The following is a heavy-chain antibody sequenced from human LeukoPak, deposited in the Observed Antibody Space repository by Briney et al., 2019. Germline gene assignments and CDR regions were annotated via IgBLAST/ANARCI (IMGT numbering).Heavy chain of an antibody. CDR2: IIPIFGTA. CDR3: ARAGYCSSTSCSHYYYYYYMDV. V-gene: IGHV1-69*01. CDR1: GGTFSSYA. D-gene: IGHD2-2*01. J-gene: IGHJ6*03. Sequence: SVKVSCKASGGTFSSYAISWVRQAPGQGLEWMGGIIPIFGTANYAQKFQGRVTITADESTSTAYMELSSLRSEDTAVYYCARAGYCSSTSCSHYYYYYYMDVWGKGTTVTVSS.